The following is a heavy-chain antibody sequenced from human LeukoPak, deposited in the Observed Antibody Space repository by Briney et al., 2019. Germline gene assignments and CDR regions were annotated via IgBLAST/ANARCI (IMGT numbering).Heavy chain of an antibody. CDR1: GFTFSTYA. J-gene: IGHJ5*02. D-gene: IGHD2-2*01. CDR2: ITDSGGNT. Sequence: GGSLRLSCTASGFTFSTYAMSWVRQAPGKGLEWVSAITDSGGNTYYAAPVKGRFTISRDNSKNTLYLQMNSLRAEDTAAYYCAKLGSYCSSTPTRCWFDPWGQGTLVTVSS. V-gene: IGHV3-23*01. CDR3: AKLGSYCSSTPTRCWFDP.